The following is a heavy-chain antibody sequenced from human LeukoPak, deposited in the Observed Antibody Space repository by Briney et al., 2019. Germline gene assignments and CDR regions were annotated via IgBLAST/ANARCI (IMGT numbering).Heavy chain of an antibody. CDR2: ISYDGSNK. D-gene: IGHD2-2*01. Sequence: GGSLRLSCAASGFTFSSYWMTWVRQAPGKGLEWVAVISYDGSNKYYADSVKGRFTISRDNSKNTLYLQMNSLRVEDTAVYYCARGPQYCSSTSCRSPYYYYYYMDVWGKGTTVTVSS. J-gene: IGHJ6*03. V-gene: IGHV3-30-3*01. CDR1: GFTFSSYW. CDR3: ARGPQYCSSTSCRSPYYYYYYMDV.